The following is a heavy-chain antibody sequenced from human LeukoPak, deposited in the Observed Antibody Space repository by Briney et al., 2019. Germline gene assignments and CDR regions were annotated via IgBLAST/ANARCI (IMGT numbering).Heavy chain of an antibody. CDR1: GGSISSYY. Sequence: SETLSLTCTVSGGSISSYYWSWIRQPPGKGLEWIGYIYTSGSTNYNPSLKSRVTISVDTSKNQFSLKLSSATAADTAVYYCARTLTGPNWFDPWGQGTLVTVSS. D-gene: IGHD3-9*01. J-gene: IGHJ5*02. CDR2: IYTSGST. V-gene: IGHV4-4*09. CDR3: ARTLTGPNWFDP.